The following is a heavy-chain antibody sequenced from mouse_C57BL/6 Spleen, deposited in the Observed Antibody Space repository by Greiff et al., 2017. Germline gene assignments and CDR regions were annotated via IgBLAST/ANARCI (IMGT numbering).Heavy chain of an antibody. CDR2: IDPSDSYT. J-gene: IGHJ2*01. D-gene: IGHD1-1*01. CDR3: AKKESYYDY. V-gene: IGHV1-50*01. CDR1: GYTFTSYW. Sequence: QVQLQQSGAELVKPGASVKLSCKASGYTFTSYWMQWVKQRPGQGLEWIGEIDPSDSYTNYNQKFKGKATLTVDTSSGTAYMQLSSLTAEDTAVYYCAKKESYYDYWGQGTTLTVSS.